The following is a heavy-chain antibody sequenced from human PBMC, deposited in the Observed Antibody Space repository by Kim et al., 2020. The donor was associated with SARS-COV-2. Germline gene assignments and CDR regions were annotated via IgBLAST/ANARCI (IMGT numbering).Heavy chain of an antibody. J-gene: IGHJ4*02. CDR1: GFTFSTYA. Sequence: GGSLRLSCAASGFTFSTYAMSWARQAPGKGLEWVSTISASGLGTHYADSVRGWFTISRDNSRNTLFLQMNYLRVEDTAIYYCEASDYWGRGSLVTVSS. CDR2: ISASGLGT. CDR3: EASDY. V-gene: IGHV3-23*01.